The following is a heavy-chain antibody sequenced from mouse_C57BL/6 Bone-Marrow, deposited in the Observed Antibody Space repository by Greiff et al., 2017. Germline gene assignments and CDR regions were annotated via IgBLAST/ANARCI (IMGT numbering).Heavy chain of an antibody. D-gene: IGHD2-2*01. CDR1: GFTFSSYA. CDR2: ISSGGDYI. V-gene: IGHV5-9-1*02. CDR3: TRGGYDWFAY. J-gene: IGHJ3*01. Sequence: EVQRVESGEGLVKPGGSLKLSCAASGFTFSSYAMSWVRQTPEKRLEWVAYISSGGDYIYYADTVKGRFTISRDNARNTLYLQMSSLKSEDTAMYYCTRGGYDWFAYWGQGTLVTVSA.